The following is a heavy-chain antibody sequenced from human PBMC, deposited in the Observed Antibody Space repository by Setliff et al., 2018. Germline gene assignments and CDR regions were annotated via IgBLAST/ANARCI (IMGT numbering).Heavy chain of an antibody. J-gene: IGHJ3*01. CDR1: GFTFSDYG. V-gene: IGHV3-33*06. CDR3: AKDRWKVMVNKGDDAFDL. D-gene: IGHD5-18*01. CDR2: IWYDGSNK. Sequence: HPGGSLRLSCAASGFTFSDYGMHWVRQAPGRGLECVAVIWYDGSNKYYADSVKGRFTISRDNSKSMLYLQMSSLRVEDTAVYYCAKDRWKVMVNKGDDAFDLWGQGTMVTVSS.